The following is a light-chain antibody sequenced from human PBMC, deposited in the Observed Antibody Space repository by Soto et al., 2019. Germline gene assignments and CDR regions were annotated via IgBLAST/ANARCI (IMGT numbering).Light chain of an antibody. Sequence: EIVLTQSPGTLSLSPGERATLSCRASQSVSSSYLAWYQQKPGQAPRLLIYGASNRATCIPDRFSGSGSGTDFTLTISRLEPEDFAVYYCQQYGRSLFTFGPGTKVDIK. V-gene: IGKV3-20*01. CDR3: QQYGRSLFT. CDR1: QSVSSSY. J-gene: IGKJ3*01. CDR2: GAS.